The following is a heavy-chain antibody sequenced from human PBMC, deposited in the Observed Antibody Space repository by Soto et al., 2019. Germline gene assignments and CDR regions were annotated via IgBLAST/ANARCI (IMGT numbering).Heavy chain of an antibody. CDR3: ARGGDGYNLAGLDY. Sequence: QVQLQQWGAGLLKPSETLSLTCAVYGGSFSGYYWSWIRQPPGKGLEWIGEINHSGSTNYNPSLKSRITISVDTSKNQFSRQLSSVTAADTAVYDCARGGDGYNLAGLDYWGQGTLVTVSS. D-gene: IGHD5-12*01. CDR2: INHSGST. V-gene: IGHV4-34*01. CDR1: GGSFSGYY. J-gene: IGHJ4*02.